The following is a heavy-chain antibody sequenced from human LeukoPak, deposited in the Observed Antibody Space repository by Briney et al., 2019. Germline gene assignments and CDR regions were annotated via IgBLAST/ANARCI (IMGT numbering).Heavy chain of an antibody. CDR2: INPNSGGT. Sequence: ASVKVSCKASGYTFTGYYMHWVRQAPGQGLEWMGWINPNSGGTNYAQKFQGRVTMTRDTSISTAYMELSRLRSDDTAVYYCARGWFLEWSYGSYFDYWGQGTLVTVSS. CDR1: GYTFTGYY. CDR3: ARGWFLEWSYGSYFDY. J-gene: IGHJ4*02. V-gene: IGHV1-2*02. D-gene: IGHD3-3*01.